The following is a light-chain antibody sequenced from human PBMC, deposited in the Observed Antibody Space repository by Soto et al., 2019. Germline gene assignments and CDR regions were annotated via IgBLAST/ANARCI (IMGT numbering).Light chain of an antibody. V-gene: IGKV3-20*01. Sequence: EIVLTQSPGTLSLSPGERATLSCRASQSVSSNFLAWYQQKLGQAPRLLIYGASNRATGIPDRFSGSGSGTDFTLTISRLEPEDFAVYYCQQYGTSPRMFGQGTKVDIK. CDR1: QSVSSNF. CDR3: QQYGTSPRM. CDR2: GAS. J-gene: IGKJ1*01.